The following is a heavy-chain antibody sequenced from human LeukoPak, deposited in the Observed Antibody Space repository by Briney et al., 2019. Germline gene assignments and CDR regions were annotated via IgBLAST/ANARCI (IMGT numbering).Heavy chain of an antibody. CDR3: ARVSDDSSGYYYFRFDP. J-gene: IGHJ5*02. V-gene: IGHV4-61*02. D-gene: IGHD3-22*01. CDR1: GGSISSGSYS. CDR2: IYTSGST. Sequence: PSQTLSLTCTVSGGSISSGSYSWSWIRQPAGKGLEWIGRIYTSGSTNYNPSLKSRVTISVDTSKNQFSLKLSSVTAADTAVYYCARVSDDSSGYYYFRFDPWGQGTLVTVSS.